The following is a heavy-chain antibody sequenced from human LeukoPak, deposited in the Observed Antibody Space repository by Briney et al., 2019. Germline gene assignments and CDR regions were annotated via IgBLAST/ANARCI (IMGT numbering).Heavy chain of an antibody. D-gene: IGHD6-19*01. CDR2: ISGSGSAI. V-gene: IGHV3-48*03. Sequence: PGGSLRLSCTASGFTFSSYDMNWVRQAPGEGLQWISYISGSGSAIYYADSVKGRFTISRDNAKNSLYLQMNSLRAEDTAIYYCATKVAGTSHFSYWGQGTLVTVSS. J-gene: IGHJ4*02. CDR1: GFTFSSYD. CDR3: ATKVAGTSHFSY.